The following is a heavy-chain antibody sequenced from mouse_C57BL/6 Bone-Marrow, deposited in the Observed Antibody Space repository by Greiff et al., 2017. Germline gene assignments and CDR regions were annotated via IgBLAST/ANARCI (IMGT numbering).Heavy chain of an antibody. V-gene: IGHV1-50*01. Sequence: QVQLQQPGAELVKPGASVKLSCKASGYTFTSYWMQWVKQRPGQGLEWIGEIDPSDSYTNYNQKFKGKATLPVDTSSSTAYMQLSSLASEDSAVYYCARHATCYAMGCWGQGATVTVAS. CDR3: ARHATCYAMGC. J-gene: IGHJ4*01. CDR2: IDPSDSYT. CDR1: GYTFTSYW. D-gene: IGHD1-1*01.